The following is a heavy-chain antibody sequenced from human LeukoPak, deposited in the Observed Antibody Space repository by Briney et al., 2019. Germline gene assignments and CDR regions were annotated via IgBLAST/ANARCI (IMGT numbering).Heavy chain of an antibody. CDR3: VGGGYYSYYYNMDV. J-gene: IGHJ6*03. Sequence: PSETLSLTCTVSGGSISSSSYYWGWIRQPPGKGLEWIGSIYYSGSTNYNPSLKSRVTISVDKSKNQFSLKLSSVTAADTAVYYCVGGGYYSYYYNMDVGGKGTRVPVS. CDR1: GGSISSSSYY. D-gene: IGHD3-3*01. CDR2: IYYSGST. V-gene: IGHV4-39*07.